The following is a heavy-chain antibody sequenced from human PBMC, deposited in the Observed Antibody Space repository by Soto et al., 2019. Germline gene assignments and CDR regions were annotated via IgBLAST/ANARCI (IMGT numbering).Heavy chain of an antibody. CDR2: LYYNVGT. Sequence: ETLSLTCTVSGSSISSSGYYWGWIRQPPGRGLEWIGSLYYNVGTYYNPSLKSRVTISADTSANQFSLLVNSVTAADTAIYYCARLPWRHWVDYWGAGALVPVSS. J-gene: IGHJ4*02. V-gene: IGHV4-39*01. CDR3: ARLPWRHWVDY. CDR1: GSSISSSGYY. D-gene: IGHD3-16*01.